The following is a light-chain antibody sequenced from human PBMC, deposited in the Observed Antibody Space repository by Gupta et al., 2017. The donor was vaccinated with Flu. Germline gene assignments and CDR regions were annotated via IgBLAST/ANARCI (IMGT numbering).Light chain of an antibody. J-gene: IGKJ1*01. Sequence: PSTLSASVGDRVTITCRASQSISTWLAWYQQKPGKAPKILIYKASSVESGVPSRFSGSGSGTEFTLTISSLQPDDFATYYCQQDNSYSRTFGQGTKVEVK. CDR2: KAS. V-gene: IGKV1-5*03. CDR3: QQDNSYSRT. CDR1: QSISTW.